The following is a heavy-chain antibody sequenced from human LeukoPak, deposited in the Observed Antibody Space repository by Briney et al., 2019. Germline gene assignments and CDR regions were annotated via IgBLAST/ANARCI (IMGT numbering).Heavy chain of an antibody. V-gene: IGHV4-4*02. J-gene: IGHJ4*02. Sequence: SGTQSLTCAVSGGSISSSNWWSWVRQPPGKGLEWIGEIYHSGSTNYNPSLKSRVTISVDTSKNQFSLKLSSVTAADTAVYYCARDKESLAVAGTSLDYWGQGTLVTVSS. CDR2: IYHSGST. D-gene: IGHD6-19*01. CDR3: ARDKESLAVAGTSLDY. CDR1: GGSISSSNW.